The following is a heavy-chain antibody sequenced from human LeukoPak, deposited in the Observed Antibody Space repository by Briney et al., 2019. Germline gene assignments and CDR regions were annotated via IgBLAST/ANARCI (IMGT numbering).Heavy chain of an antibody. CDR3: ARARSFGEAFDY. V-gene: IGHV1-2*02. J-gene: IGHJ4*02. Sequence: AXVKVSCKAXGYTFTXYYVHWVRQAPGQGLEWMGWINPNSGGTNYAQKFQGRVTMTRDTSISTAYMELSRLRSDDTAVYYCARARSFGEAFDYWGQGTLVTVSS. D-gene: IGHD3-10*01. CDR1: GYTFTXYY. CDR2: INPNSGGT.